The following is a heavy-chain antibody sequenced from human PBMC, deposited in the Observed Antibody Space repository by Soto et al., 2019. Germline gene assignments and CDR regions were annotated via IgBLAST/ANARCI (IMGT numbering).Heavy chain of an antibody. V-gene: IGHV2-5*02. CDR2: IYWDDSK. CDR1: GFSLSTSGVG. J-gene: IGHJ4*02. CDR3: AHKGPEDWPLDY. Sequence: QITLKESGPTLVRPTQTLTLTCAFSGFSLSTSGVGVCWIRQPPGKALEWLAVIYWDDSKHYSPSLRSRLTITKDTSKNQVVLTMTNMDPMDTGTYYRAHKGPEDWPLDYWGQGTLVTVSS. D-gene: IGHD3-9*01.